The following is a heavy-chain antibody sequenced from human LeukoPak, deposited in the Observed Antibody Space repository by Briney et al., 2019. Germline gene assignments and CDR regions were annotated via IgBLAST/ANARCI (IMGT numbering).Heavy chain of an antibody. J-gene: IGHJ4*02. CDR2: ISAYNGNT. CDR1: GYTLTELS. V-gene: IGHV1-18*01. Sequence: ASVKVSCKVSGYTLTELSMHWVRQAPGQGLEWMGWISAYNGNTNYAQKLQGRVTMTTDTSTSTAYMELRSLRSDDTAVYYCSRGYYFDYWGQGTLVTVSS. CDR3: SRGYYFDY.